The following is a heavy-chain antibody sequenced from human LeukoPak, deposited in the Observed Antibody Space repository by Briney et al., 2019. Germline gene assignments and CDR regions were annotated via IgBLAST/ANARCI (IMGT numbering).Heavy chain of an antibody. CDR2: IYSGGST. J-gene: IGHJ4*02. D-gene: IGHD6-25*01. Sequence: PGGSLRLSCAASGFTVSNNYMSWVRQAPGKGLEWVSVIYSGGSTYYADSVKGRFTISRDNSKNTLYLQMNSLRAEDTAVYYCAKDGEQRHFDYWGQGTLVTVSS. CDR3: AKDGEQRHFDY. CDR1: GFTVSNNY. V-gene: IGHV3-53*01.